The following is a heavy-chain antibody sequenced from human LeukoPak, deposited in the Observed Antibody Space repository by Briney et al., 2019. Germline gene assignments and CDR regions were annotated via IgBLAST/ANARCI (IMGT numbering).Heavy chain of an antibody. Sequence: GGSLRLSCTASGFTFSNYNMNWVRQAPGKGLEWVSSISGSGSYIYYADSVKGRFTISRDNAKNSLYLQMNSLRAEDTAVYYCARRGYSYEIDYWGQGTLVTVSS. D-gene: IGHD5-18*01. CDR1: GFTFSNYN. J-gene: IGHJ4*02. V-gene: IGHV3-21*01. CDR3: ARRGYSYEIDY. CDR2: ISGSGSYI.